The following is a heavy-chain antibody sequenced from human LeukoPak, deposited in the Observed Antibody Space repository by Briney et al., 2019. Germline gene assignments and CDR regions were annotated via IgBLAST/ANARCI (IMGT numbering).Heavy chain of an antibody. V-gene: IGHV4-38-2*02. Sequence: SETLSLTCTVSGYSISSGYYWGWIRRPPGKGLEWIGSIYHSGSTYYNPSLKSRVTISVDTSKNQFSLKLGSVTAADTAVYYCARSRGSSWYGFDYWGQGTLVTVSS. CDR2: IYHSGST. D-gene: IGHD6-13*01. J-gene: IGHJ4*02. CDR3: ARSRGSSWYGFDY. CDR1: GYSISSGYY.